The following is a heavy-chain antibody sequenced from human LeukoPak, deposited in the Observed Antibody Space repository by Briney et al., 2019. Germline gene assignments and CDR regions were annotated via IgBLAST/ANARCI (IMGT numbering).Heavy chain of an antibody. V-gene: IGHV3-15*01. D-gene: IGHD4-23*01. J-gene: IGHJ4*02. CDR2: IKSKTDGGTT. Sequence: GGSLRLSCAASGFTFSNARMSWVRQAPGKGLKWVGRIKSKTDGGTTDYAAPVKGRFTISRDDSKNTLYLQMNSLKTEDTAVYYCTTHSLLSGGRREAGAADYWGQGTLVTVSS. CDR1: GFTFSNAR. CDR3: TTHSLLSGGRREAGAADY.